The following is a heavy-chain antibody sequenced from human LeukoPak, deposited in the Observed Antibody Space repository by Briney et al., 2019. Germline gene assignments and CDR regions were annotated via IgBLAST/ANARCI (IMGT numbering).Heavy chain of an antibody. Sequence: GGSLRLSCAASGFTFSSYAMHWVRQAPGKGLEWVAVISYDGSNKYYADSVKGRFTISRDNSKNTLYLQMNSLRAEDTAVYYCAPPHTKYYYYGMDVWGQGTTVTVSS. V-gene: IGHV3-30*04. D-gene: IGHD3-3*01. J-gene: IGHJ6*02. CDR2: ISYDGSNK. CDR3: APPHTKYYYYGMDV. CDR1: GFTFSSYA.